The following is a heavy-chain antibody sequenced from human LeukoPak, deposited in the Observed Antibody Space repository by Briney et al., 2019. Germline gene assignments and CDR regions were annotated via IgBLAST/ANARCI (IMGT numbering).Heavy chain of an antibody. V-gene: IGHV4-59*12. Sequence: PSETLSLTCTVSGGSINSYYWSWIRQPPGEGLEWVGQIYYRGTTNYNPSLKSRVTISVDRSKNQFSLKLSSVTAADTAVYYCASQAPIAAAGPYFDYWGQGTLVTVSS. D-gene: IGHD6-13*01. CDR1: GGSINSYY. CDR2: IYYRGTT. CDR3: ASQAPIAAAGPYFDY. J-gene: IGHJ4*02.